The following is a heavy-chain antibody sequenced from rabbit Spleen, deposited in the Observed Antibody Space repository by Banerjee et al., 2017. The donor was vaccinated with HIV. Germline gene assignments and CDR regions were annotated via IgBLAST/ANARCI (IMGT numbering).Heavy chain of an antibody. CDR3: ATSNSYVGGDDAKL. Sequence: QEQLVESGGGLVQPGGSLKLSCKASGFDLSTYGVSWVRQAPGKGLEWIACIAGGSGITGYASWAKGRFTISKTSSTTVTLQMTSLTAADTATYFCATSNSYVGGDDAKLWGPGTLVTVS. D-gene: IGHD6-1*01. CDR1: GFDLSTYG. V-gene: IGHV1S45*01. J-gene: IGHJ6*01. CDR2: IAGGSGIT.